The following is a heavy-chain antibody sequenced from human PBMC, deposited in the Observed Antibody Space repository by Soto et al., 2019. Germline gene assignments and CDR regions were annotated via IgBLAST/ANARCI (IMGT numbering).Heavy chain of an antibody. V-gene: IGHV4-30-4*01. J-gene: IGHJ6*02. CDR2: IYYSGST. D-gene: IGHD4-17*01. Sequence: SETLSLTXTVSGGSISSGDYYWSWIRQPPGKGLEWIGYIYYSGSTYYNPSLKSRVTISVDTSKNQFSLKLSSVTAADTAVYYCARSTVTTQYGMDVWGQGTTVTVSS. CDR3: ARSTVTTQYGMDV. CDR1: GGSISSGDYY.